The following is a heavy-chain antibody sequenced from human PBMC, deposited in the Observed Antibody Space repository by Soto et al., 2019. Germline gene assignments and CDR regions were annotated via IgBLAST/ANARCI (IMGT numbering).Heavy chain of an antibody. D-gene: IGHD6-19*01. Sequence: QLQLQESGPGLVNPPGPRSLTCAVSSGSITSSNCWSWVRQPPGKGLEWIGEIYHSGSTNYNPSLKSRVTISVDKSKNQFSLKLSSVTAADTAVYYCARDVAVAGTSAFDIWGQGTMVTVSS. CDR1: SGSITSSNC. CDR3: ARDVAVAGTSAFDI. V-gene: IGHV4-4*03. CDR2: IYHSGST. J-gene: IGHJ3*02.